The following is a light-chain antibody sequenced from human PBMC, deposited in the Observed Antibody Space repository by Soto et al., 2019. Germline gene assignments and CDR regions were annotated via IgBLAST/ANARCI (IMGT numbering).Light chain of an antibody. CDR2: GAS. CDR3: QKYDSAPLT. V-gene: IGKV1-27*01. J-gene: IGKJ1*01. CDR1: QGISNN. Sequence: DIQMTQSPSSLSASVGDRVTITCRASQGISNNLAWYQQKPGNVPKLLIYGASTLQSGVPSRFSGSGSGTDFTLTISSQQPEDVATYYCQKYDSAPLTFGQGTKVEFK.